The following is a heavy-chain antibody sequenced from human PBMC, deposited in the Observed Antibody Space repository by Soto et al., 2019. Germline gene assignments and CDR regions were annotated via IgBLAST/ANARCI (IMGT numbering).Heavy chain of an antibody. Sequence: GGSLRLSCAASGFTFSTYAMIWVRQAPGKGLEWVSVITGSGGSTYYADSVKGRFTISRDTSKNTLFLQMNSLRAEDTAVYYCAKELGYCISTSCTTRSGYYYGMDVWGQGTTVTVSS. CDR2: ITGSGGST. V-gene: IGHV3-23*01. CDR1: GFTFSTYA. J-gene: IGHJ6*02. D-gene: IGHD2-2*01. CDR3: AKELGYCISTSCTTRSGYYYGMDV.